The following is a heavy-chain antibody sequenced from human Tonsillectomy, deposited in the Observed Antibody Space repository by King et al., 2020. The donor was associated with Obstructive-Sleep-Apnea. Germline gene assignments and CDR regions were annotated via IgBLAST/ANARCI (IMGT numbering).Heavy chain of an antibody. CDR2: SNHSGST. CDR1: GGSFSGYY. V-gene: IGHV4-34*01. J-gene: IGHJ4*02. CDR3: ARAIQLWFSIDY. D-gene: IGHD5-18*01. Sequence: VQLQQWGAGLLKPSETLSLTCAVYGGSFSGYYWSWIRQPPGKGLEWIGESNHSGSTNYNPSLKSRVTISVDTSKNQFSLKLASVTAADTAVYYCARAIQLWFSIDYWGQGTLVTVSS.